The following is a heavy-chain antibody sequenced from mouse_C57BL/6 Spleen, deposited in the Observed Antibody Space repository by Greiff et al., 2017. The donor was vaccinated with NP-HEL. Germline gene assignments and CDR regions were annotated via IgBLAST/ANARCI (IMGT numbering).Heavy chain of an antibody. CDR3: ARGGYGSLWEAMDY. V-gene: IGHV1-59*01. J-gene: IGHJ4*01. CDR1: GYTFTSYW. CDR2: IDPSDSYT. D-gene: IGHD1-1*01. Sequence: VQLQQPGAELVRPGTSVKLSCKASGYTFTSYWMHWVKQRPGQGLEWIGVIDPSDSYTNYNQKFKGKATLTVDTSSSTAYMQLSSLTSEDSAVYYCARGGYGSLWEAMDYWGQGTSVTVSS.